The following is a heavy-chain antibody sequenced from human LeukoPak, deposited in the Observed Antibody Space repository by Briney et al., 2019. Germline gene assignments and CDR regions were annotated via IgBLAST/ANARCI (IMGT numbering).Heavy chain of an antibody. CDR3: ARGYDILTGYDYFDY. CDR1: GYAFTGYY. CDR2: INPNSGGT. J-gene: IGHJ4*02. D-gene: IGHD3-9*01. Sequence: ASVKVSCKASGYAFTGYYMHWVRQAPGQGLEWMGWINPNSGGTNYAQKLQGRVTMTTDTSTSTAYMELRSLRSDDTAVYYCARGYDILTGYDYFDYWGQGTLVTVSS. V-gene: IGHV1-2*02.